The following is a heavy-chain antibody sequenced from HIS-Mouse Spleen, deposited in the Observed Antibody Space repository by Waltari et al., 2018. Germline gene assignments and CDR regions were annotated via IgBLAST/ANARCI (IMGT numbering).Heavy chain of an antibody. CDR1: GGSFSGYY. Sequence: QVQLQQWGAGLLKPSETLSLTCAVYGGSFSGYYWSWIRQPPGKGLEWIEEINHRGRTNYHPSLKSRVTISVDTSKNQFSLKLSSVTAADTAVYYCAREIPYSSSWYDWYFDLWGRGTLVTVSS. V-gene: IGHV4-34*01. CDR2: INHRGRT. J-gene: IGHJ2*01. D-gene: IGHD6-13*01. CDR3: AREIPYSSSWYDWYFDL.